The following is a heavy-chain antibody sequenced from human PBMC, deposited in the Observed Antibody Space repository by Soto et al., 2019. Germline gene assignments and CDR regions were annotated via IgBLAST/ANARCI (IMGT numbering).Heavy chain of an antibody. V-gene: IGHV3-30-3*01. J-gene: IGHJ4*02. CDR2: ISYDGSNK. D-gene: IGHD5-18*01. CDR1: GFTFSSYA. Sequence: QVQLVESGGGEVQPGRSLRLSCAASGFTFSSYAMHWVRQAPGKGLEWVAVISYDGSNKYYADSVKGRFTISRDNSKNTLYLQMNSLRAEDTAVYYCAADTAMAVYWGQGTLVTVSS. CDR3: AADTAMAVY.